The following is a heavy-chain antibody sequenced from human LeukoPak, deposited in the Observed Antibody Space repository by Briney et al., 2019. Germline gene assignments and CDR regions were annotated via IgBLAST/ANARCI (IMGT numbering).Heavy chain of an antibody. CDR3: ARHRITMVRGVMPYFDY. V-gene: IGHV4-39*01. D-gene: IGHD3-10*01. Sequence: KPSETLSLTCTVSGGSISSSSYYWGWIRQPPGKGLEWIRSIYHSGGTYYNPSLKSRVTISVDTSKNQFSLKLSSVTAADTAVYYCARHRITMVRGVMPYFDYWGQGTLVTVSS. CDR1: GGSISSSSYY. CDR2: IYHSGGT. J-gene: IGHJ4*02.